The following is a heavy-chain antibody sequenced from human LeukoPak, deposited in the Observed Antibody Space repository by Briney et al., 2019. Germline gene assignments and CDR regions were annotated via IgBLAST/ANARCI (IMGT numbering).Heavy chain of an antibody. V-gene: IGHV4-34*01. J-gene: IGHJ4*02. CDR3: ARGSWDYDSSGYQDY. CDR2: INHSGST. CDR1: GGSFSGYY. D-gene: IGHD3-22*01. Sequence: KTSETLSLTCAVYGGSFSGYYWSWIRQPPGKGLEWIGEINHSGSTNYNPSLKSRVTISVDTSKNQFSLKLSSVTAADTAVYYCARGSWDYDSSGYQDYWGQGTLVTVSS.